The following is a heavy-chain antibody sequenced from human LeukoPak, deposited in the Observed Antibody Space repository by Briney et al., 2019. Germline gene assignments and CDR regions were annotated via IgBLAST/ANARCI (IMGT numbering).Heavy chain of an antibody. J-gene: IGHJ5*02. Sequence: SQTLSLTCTVSGGSISNYYWSWIRQPPGKGLEWIGYVYYTGSTSYNPSLKSRVTISGDTSKNQFSLKLSSVTAADTAVYYCTRRGGSSSSDWFDPWGQGTLVIVSS. V-gene: IGHV4-59*08. CDR1: GGSISNYY. CDR3: TRRGGSSSSDWFDP. D-gene: IGHD6-6*01. CDR2: VYYTGST.